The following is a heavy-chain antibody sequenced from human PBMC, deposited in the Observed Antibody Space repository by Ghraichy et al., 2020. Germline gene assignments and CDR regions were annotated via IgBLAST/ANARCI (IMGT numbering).Heavy chain of an antibody. CDR3: VTGYSSGWQRVVFDY. CDR1: GFIFSNAW. CDR2: IKSKIDGGTT. V-gene: IGHV3-15*05. Sequence: GESLNISCAASGFIFSNAWMSWVRQAPGKGLEWLGRIKSKIDGGTTDYASPVQGRFTISRDDSKNTLYLQMNSLKTEDTAVYYCVTGYSSGWQRVVFDYWGQGTLVTVSS. D-gene: IGHD6-19*01. J-gene: IGHJ4*02.